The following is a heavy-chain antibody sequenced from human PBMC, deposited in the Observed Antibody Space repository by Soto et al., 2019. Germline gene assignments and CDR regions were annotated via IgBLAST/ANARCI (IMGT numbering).Heavy chain of an antibody. CDR2: ISSSSYI. CDR3: ARDIGEMSAV. Sequence: VGSLRLSCTGSGFTFSSSTMTWVRQGPGKGLEWVSSISSSSYIYFADSLKGRFTISRDNAKNSLYLQMNSLRAEDTAVYYCARDIGEMSAVWGQGTQVTVSS. CDR1: GFTFSSST. J-gene: IGHJ4*02. D-gene: IGHD3-10*01. V-gene: IGHV3-21*06.